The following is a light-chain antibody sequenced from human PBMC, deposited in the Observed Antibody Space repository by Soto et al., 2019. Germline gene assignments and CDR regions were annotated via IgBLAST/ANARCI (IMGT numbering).Light chain of an antibody. V-gene: IGKV3-11*01. CDR2: DAS. CDR3: VPRTTWPWT. Sequence: IVLTQSPGTLSLSPGESATLSCRASQSVSSHLAWYQQKPSQAPRRLIYDASNRATGIPAMFSGSGYGTDFTLTTSRLDPEDFAVYHGVPRTTWPWTCGQGSKVEIK. CDR1: QSVSSH. J-gene: IGKJ1*01.